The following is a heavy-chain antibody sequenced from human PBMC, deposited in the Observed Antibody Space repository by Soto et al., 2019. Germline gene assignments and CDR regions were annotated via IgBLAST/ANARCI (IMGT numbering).Heavy chain of an antibody. D-gene: IGHD1-1*01. CDR2: MSHSGGT. V-gene: IGHV4-34*01. Sequence: QLQLQQWAAGRLKPSETLSLTCAVYGGFVSSGSYYWSGIRQPPGKGLEWIGEMSHSGGTHFNPSLKSRVTISVDTSKNQFSLKMSSVTAADTALYYCARVERGTATTVVDAFDIWGPGTMVTVSS. J-gene: IGHJ3*02. CDR1: GGFVSSGSYY. CDR3: ARVERGTATTVVDAFDI.